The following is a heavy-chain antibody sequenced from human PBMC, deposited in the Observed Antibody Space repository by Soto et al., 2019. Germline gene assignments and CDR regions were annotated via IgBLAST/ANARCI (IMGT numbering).Heavy chain of an antibody. J-gene: IGHJ1*01. D-gene: IGHD6-13*01. CDR2: IYPGDSDT. Sequence: GESLKISCKGSGYSFTSYWIGWVRQMPGKGLEWMGIIYPGDSDTRYSPSFQGQVTISADKSISTACLQWSSLKASDTAMYYCAGSIAAAGEYFQHWGQGTLVTVSS. CDR1: GYSFTSYW. CDR3: AGSIAAAGEYFQH. V-gene: IGHV5-51*01.